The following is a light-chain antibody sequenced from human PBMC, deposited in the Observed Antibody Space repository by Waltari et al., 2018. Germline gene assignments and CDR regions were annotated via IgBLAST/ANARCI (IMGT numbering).Light chain of an antibody. Sequence: VLTQSPGTLSLSPGERATLSCRASQSLASSYLAWYQLKPGQAPRLLIYGASSRATGIPDRFSGSGSGTAFTLTSSRLEPEDFAVYFCQQYSRSPSSFGQGTKLEIK. CDR3: QQYSRSPSS. J-gene: IGKJ2*03. CDR1: QSLASSY. V-gene: IGKV3-20*01. CDR2: GAS.